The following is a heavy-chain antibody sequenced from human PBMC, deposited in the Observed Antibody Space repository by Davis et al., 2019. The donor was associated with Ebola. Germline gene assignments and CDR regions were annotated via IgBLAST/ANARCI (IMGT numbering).Heavy chain of an antibody. J-gene: IGHJ4*02. D-gene: IGHD3-22*01. CDR1: GFTLTDYA. CDR2: INAGNGNT. V-gene: IGHV1-3*01. CDR3: ARGSRDSSGYYWGY. Sequence: AASVKVSCKASGFTLTDYAIQWVRQAPGQRLEWMGWINAGNGNTKYSQKFQGRVTITRDTSASTAYMELSSLKSEDTAVYYCARGSRDSSGYYWGYWGQGTLVTVSS.